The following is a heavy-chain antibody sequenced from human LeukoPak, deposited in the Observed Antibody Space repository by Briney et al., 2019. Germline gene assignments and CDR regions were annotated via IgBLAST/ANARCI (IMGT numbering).Heavy chain of an antibody. CDR1: GDSISTYY. D-gene: IGHD6-6*01. Sequence: PSETLSLTCTVSGDSISTYYWSWIRQPPGKGLEWIGFIHYSGDTKYNPSLQSRVTISVDTSKNQFSLKLSSVTAADAAVYYCAFTYSSSTYYYYMDVWGKGTTVTVSS. J-gene: IGHJ6*03. V-gene: IGHV4-59*12. CDR3: AFTYSSSTYYYYMDV. CDR2: IHYSGDT.